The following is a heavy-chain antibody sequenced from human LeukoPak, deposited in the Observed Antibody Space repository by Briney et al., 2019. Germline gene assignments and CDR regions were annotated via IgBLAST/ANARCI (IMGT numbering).Heavy chain of an antibody. Sequence: GASVKVSCKASGGTFSSYAISWVRQAPGQGLEWMGWINPNSGGTNYAQKFQGRVTMTRDTSISTAYMELSRLRSDDTAVYYCARGATVRGFYWGQGTLVTVSS. V-gene: IGHV1-2*02. CDR2: INPNSGGT. CDR3: ARGATVRGFY. J-gene: IGHJ4*02. CDR1: GGTFSSYA. D-gene: IGHD3-10*01.